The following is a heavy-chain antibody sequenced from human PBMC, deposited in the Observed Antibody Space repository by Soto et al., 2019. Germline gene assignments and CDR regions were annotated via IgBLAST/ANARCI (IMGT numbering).Heavy chain of an antibody. V-gene: IGHV5-10-1*01. D-gene: IGHD5-12*01. CDR1: GYSFTAYW. CDR2: IDPSDSYA. Sequence: GESLKISCKGSGYSFTAYWITWVRQVPGKGLEWMGRIDPSDSYANYSPSFQGHVTMSADKSISTAYLQWSSLKASDTAMYYCGRVRVDKAEGWFDPWGQGTLVTVSS. J-gene: IGHJ5*02. CDR3: GRVRVDKAEGWFDP.